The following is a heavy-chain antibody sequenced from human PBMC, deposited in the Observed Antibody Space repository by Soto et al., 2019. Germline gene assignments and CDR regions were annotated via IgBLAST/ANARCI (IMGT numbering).Heavy chain of an antibody. CDR3: VKAVGPTAPSSRIFEY. D-gene: IGHD1-26*01. V-gene: IGHV3-23*01. CDR2: ISGDGGSI. CDR1: GFTFSNCA. J-gene: IGHJ4*02. Sequence: LESGGGFVQPGGSLRLSGAASGFTFSNCAMSWVRKAPGKGLEWVSIISGDGGSIYYADSVEGRFTISRDNSKNTLNLQMSSLRAGDTAVYYCVKAVGPTAPSSRIFEYWGLGTLVTVSS.